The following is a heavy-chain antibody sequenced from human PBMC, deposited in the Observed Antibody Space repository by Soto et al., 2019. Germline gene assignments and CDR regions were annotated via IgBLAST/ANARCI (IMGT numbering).Heavy chain of an antibody. CDR1: GFTISGKKY. Sequence: DVQLVESGGGLIQPGESLRLSCAAFGFTISGKKYVAWFRQAPGKGLEWVSALYDLDGSFYAASVKGRFTTSSDSSKTTVYLQMNVLRPDDTAVYYCATWHEREHAYDVWGQGTTVTVSS. CDR3: ATWHEREHAYDV. J-gene: IGHJ3*01. V-gene: IGHV3-53*01. CDR2: LYDLDGS. D-gene: IGHD1-1*01.